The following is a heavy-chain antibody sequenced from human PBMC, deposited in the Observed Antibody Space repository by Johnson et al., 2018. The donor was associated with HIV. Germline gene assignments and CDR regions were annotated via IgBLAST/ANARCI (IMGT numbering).Heavy chain of an antibody. V-gene: IGHV3-30*02. J-gene: IGHJ3*02. CDR1: GFTFSSYG. D-gene: IGHD3-22*01. CDR3: ATSQYYYDSSGYNRQDAFDI. CDR2: IRYDGSNK. Sequence: QMLLVESGGGVVQPGRSLRLSCVASGFTFSSYGMHWVRQAPGKGLEWVAFIRYDGSNKYSGDSVKGRFTISRDNSKNTLYLQMNSLRAEDTAVYYCATSQYYYDSSGYNRQDAFDIWGQGTMVTVSS.